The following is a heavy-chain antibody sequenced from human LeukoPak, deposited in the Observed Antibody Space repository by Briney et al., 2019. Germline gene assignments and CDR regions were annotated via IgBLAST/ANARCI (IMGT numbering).Heavy chain of an antibody. Sequence: PGGSLRLSCAASGFTFSDYSMNWVRQAPGKGLEWISNSGGSAIGLGSGEYYADSVKGRFTISRDNAKNSLYLQMNSLSAEDTAFYYCARDLNWGFDYWGQGALVTVSS. V-gene: IGHV3-48*04. CDR1: GFTFSDYS. J-gene: IGHJ4*02. D-gene: IGHD7-27*01. CDR3: ARDLNWGFDY. CDR2: SGGSAIGLGSGE.